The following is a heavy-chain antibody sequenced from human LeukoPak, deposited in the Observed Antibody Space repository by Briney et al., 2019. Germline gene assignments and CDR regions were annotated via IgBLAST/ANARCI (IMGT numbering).Heavy chain of an antibody. V-gene: IGHV3-73*01. Sequence: GGSLRLSCAASGFTFSGSAIHWVRQASGKGLEWVGRIRSKASNYATAYAASVKGRFTISRDDSENTAYLQMNSLKTEDTAVYYCTRRLLGRWYYDYWGQGTLVTVSS. CDR2: IRSKASNYAT. D-gene: IGHD2-21*01. CDR3: TRRLLGRWYYDY. CDR1: GFTFSGSA. J-gene: IGHJ4*02.